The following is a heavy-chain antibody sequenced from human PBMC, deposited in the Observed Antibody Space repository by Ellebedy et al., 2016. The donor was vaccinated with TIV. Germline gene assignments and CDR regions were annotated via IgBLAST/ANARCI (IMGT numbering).Heavy chain of an antibody. CDR1: GGTFSSYA. CDR2: IIPIFGTA. Sequence: ASVKVSCKASGGTFSSYAISWVRQAPGQGLEWMGGIIPIFGTANYAQKFQGRVTITADESTSTAYMELSSLRSEDTAVYYCAREWGYSYGTFDYWGQGTLVTVSS. CDR3: AREWGYSYGTFDY. J-gene: IGHJ4*02. V-gene: IGHV1-69*13. D-gene: IGHD5-18*01.